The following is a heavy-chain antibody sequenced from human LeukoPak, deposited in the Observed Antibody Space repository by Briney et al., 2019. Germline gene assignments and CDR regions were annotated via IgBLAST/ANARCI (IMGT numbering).Heavy chain of an antibody. CDR3: TRLDSSAGY. Sequence: PGGSLRLSCAASGFTFSTYWMSWVRQAPGKGLEWVANIKEDGSEKYYVDSVKGRFTISRDNAKNSLNLQMTSLRAEDTAVYYCTRLDSSAGYWGQGTLVTVSS. CDR1: GFTFSTYW. J-gene: IGHJ4*02. V-gene: IGHV3-7*03. D-gene: IGHD6-6*01. CDR2: IKEDGSEK.